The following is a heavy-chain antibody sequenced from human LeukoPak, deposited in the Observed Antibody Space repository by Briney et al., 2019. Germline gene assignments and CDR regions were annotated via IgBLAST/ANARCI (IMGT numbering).Heavy chain of an antibody. Sequence: SETLSLTCTVSGGSISGYYWIWIQQPPGKGLEWIGYIYSSGTTKYNPSLRSRVTISVDTSKMQFSLNLSSVTAADTAPYFCARRAPYFNYYMDVWGKGTTVTVSS. CDR3: ARRAPYFNYYMDV. V-gene: IGHV4-59*01. J-gene: IGHJ6*03. CDR1: GGSISGYY. CDR2: IYSSGTT.